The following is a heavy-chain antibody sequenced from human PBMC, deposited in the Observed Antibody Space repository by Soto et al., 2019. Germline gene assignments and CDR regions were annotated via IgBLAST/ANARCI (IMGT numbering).Heavy chain of an antibody. Sequence: QVHLVESGGGVVQPGSSLRLSCAASEFTFRIFAMHWLRQSPGKGLEWVAVISYDGSRKADSVKGQFTVSRDNSWNTLYLQMNSLRAEDTAIYYCARGDREDIEEVVGVRPGEYSMDVWGQGTKVTVSS. V-gene: IGHV3-30-3*01. CDR2: ISYDGSRK. CDR1: EFTFRIFA. CDR3: ARGDREDIEEVVGVRPGEYSMDV. D-gene: IGHD1-26*01. J-gene: IGHJ6*02.